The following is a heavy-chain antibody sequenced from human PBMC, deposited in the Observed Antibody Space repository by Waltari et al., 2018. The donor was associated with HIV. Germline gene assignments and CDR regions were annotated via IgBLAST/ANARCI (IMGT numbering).Heavy chain of an antibody. V-gene: IGHV3-30*04. CDR3: ARDSFAEYSSGCHFDY. CDR1: GFTFSSYA. D-gene: IGHD6-19*01. CDR2: ISYDGSNK. Sequence: QVQLVESGGGVVQPGRSLRLSCAASGFTFSSYAMHWVRQAPGKGLEWVAVISYDGSNKYYADSVKGRFTISRDNSKNTLYLQMNSLRAEDTAVYYCARDSFAEYSSGCHFDYWGQGTLVTVSS. J-gene: IGHJ4*02.